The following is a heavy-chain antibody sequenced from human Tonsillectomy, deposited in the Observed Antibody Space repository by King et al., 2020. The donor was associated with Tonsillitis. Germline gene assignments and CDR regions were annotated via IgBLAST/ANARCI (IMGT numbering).Heavy chain of an antibody. D-gene: IGHD3-10*01. CDR2: ISYDGSKK. J-gene: IGHJ6*02. Sequence: VQLVESGGGLVKPGGSLRLSCAASGFTFSRHGMHWVRQAPGKGLEWVAVISYDGSKKYYAESVKGRFTISRDNSKNTLYLQMNSLRAEDTAVYYCASGRGMVRGLIHYYYGMDVWGQGTTVTVSS. V-gene: IGHV3-33*05. CDR1: GFTFSRHG. CDR3: ASGRGMVRGLIHYYYGMDV.